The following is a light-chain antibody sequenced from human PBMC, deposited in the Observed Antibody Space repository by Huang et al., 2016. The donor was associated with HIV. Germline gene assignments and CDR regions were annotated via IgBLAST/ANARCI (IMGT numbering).Light chain of an antibody. Sequence: EIVMTQSPATLSVSPGERATLACRASQSVSSNLAWYQQKPGQAPRLLIYAASTRATGIPARFIGSGSGTEFTLTISSLQSEDFAVYYCQQYNNWPRTFGQGTKVEIK. V-gene: IGKV3-15*01. CDR2: AAS. J-gene: IGKJ1*01. CDR1: QSVSSN. CDR3: QQYNNWPRT.